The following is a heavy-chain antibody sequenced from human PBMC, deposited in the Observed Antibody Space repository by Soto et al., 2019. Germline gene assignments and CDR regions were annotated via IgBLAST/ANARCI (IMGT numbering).Heavy chain of an antibody. CDR3: ARPRGGYLGAFDI. V-gene: IGHV4-39*01. CDR2: VYYSGTT. J-gene: IGHJ3*02. Sequence: QLQLQESGPGLVKPSETLSLTCTVSGGSISSSSGYWGWIRQPPGKGLEWIGSVYYSGTTYYKPSLKTRVTISLDTSKNQFSLKLSSVTAADTAMYYCARPRGGYLGAFDIWGQGTMVTVSS. CDR1: GGSISSSSGY. D-gene: IGHD3-16*01.